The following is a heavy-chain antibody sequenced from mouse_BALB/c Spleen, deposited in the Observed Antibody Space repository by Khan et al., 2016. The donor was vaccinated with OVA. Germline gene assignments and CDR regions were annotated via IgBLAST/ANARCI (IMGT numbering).Heavy chain of an antibody. Sequence: QVQLQQSGPGLVQPSQSLSITCTVSGFSLTNYSVHWVRQSPGKGLEWLGVIWSAGSTDYNAAFISRLTIRKDNSRRQVFFKMKSVQPNDTAIYYCARRGYDYGRGALFAYWGQGTLVTVSA. CDR1: GFSLTNYS. V-gene: IGHV2-2*02. CDR2: IWSAGST. J-gene: IGHJ3*01. D-gene: IGHD2-4*01. CDR3: ARRGYDYGRGALFAY.